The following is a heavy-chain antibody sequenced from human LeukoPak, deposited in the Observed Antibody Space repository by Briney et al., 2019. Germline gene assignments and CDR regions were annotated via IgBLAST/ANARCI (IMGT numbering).Heavy chain of an antibody. CDR3: ARGANRYYYYGMDV. CDR1: GGSISSSNW. J-gene: IGHJ6*02. CDR2: IYHSGST. V-gene: IGHV4-4*02. D-gene: IGHD3-16*02. Sequence: SGTLSLSCAVSGGSISSSNWWSWVRQPPGKGLEWIGEIYHSGSTNYNPSLKSRVTISVDTSKNQFSLKLSSVTAAGTAVYYCARGANRYYYYGMDVWGQGTTVTVSS.